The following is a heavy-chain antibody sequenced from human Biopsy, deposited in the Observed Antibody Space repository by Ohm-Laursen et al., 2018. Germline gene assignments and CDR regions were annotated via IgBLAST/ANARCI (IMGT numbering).Heavy chain of an antibody. CDR2: ISPSGGGT. Sequence: GASVKVSCKASGYTFTTYHLHWVRQAPGQGLEWMGIISPSGGGTMDTQKFQDRLTMTRDTSTSTVHMELKSLKSEDTAVYYCAIFEGYSDDNLDYEHYGMDVWGQGTTVTVSS. D-gene: IGHD1-26*01. CDR3: AIFEGYSDDNLDYEHYGMDV. CDR1: GYTFTTYH. V-gene: IGHV1-46*01. J-gene: IGHJ6*02.